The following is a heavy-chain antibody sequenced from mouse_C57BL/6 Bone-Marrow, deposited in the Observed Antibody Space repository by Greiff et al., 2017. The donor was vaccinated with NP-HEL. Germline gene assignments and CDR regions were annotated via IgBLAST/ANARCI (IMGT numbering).Heavy chain of an antibody. V-gene: IGHV5-17*01. CDR1: GFTFSDYG. J-gene: IGHJ2*01. D-gene: IGHD1-1*01. Sequence: DVKLVESGGGLVKPGGSLKLSCAASGFTFSDYGMHWVRQAPEKGLEWVAYISSGSSTIYYADTVKGRFTISRDNAKNTLFLQMTSLRSEDTAMYYCARETTVVANDYLGQGTTLTVSS. CDR2: ISSGSSTI. CDR3: ARETTVVANDY.